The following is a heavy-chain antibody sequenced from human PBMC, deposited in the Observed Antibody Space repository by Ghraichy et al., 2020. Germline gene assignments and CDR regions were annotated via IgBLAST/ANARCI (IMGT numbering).Heavy chain of an antibody. CDR2: IYDSGNT. D-gene: IGHD4-17*01. CDR1: GGSISGSDYS. Sequence: SETLSLTCAVSGGSISGSDYSWSWVRQPPGKGLEWIGYIYDSGNTYYNSSLESRVTISLDRPKNQFSLILTSVTAADTAVYYCARDLNGDPFWGQGILVTVS. V-gene: IGHV4-30-2*01. J-gene: IGHJ1*01. CDR3: ARDLNGDPF.